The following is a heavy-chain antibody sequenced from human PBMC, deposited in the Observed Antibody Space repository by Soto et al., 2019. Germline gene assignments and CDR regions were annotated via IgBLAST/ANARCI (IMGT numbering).Heavy chain of an antibody. V-gene: IGHV1-69*12. CDR2: IFPIFGTA. CDR3: ARGGEQWLVQDWCDP. J-gene: IGHJ5*02. Sequence: QVQLVQSGAEVKKPGSSVKVSCKASGGTFSSYAISWVRQAPGQGLEWMGGIFPIFGTANYAQKFQGRVTITADESTSTVYMELSSLRSEDTAVYYCARGGEQWLVQDWCDPWGQGTLVTVSS. D-gene: IGHD6-19*01. CDR1: GGTFSSYA.